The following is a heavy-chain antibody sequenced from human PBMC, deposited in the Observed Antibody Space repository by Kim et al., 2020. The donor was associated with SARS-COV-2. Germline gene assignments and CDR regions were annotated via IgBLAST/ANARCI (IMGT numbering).Heavy chain of an antibody. CDR1: GGSISSSSYY. D-gene: IGHD3-10*01. J-gene: IGHJ4*02. Sequence: SETLSLTCTVSGGSISSSSYYWGWIRQPPGKGLEWIGSIYYSGSTYYNPTLKSRVTISVDTSKNQFSLKLSSVTAADTAVYYCARRAPLWFGSEIDYWGQGTLVTVSS. CDR3: ARRAPLWFGSEIDY. CDR2: IYYSGST. V-gene: IGHV4-39*01.